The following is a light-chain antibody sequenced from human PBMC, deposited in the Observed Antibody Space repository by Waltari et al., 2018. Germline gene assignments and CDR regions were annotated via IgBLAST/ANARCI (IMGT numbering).Light chain of an antibody. V-gene: IGKV3-11*01. Sequence: EIVMTQSPATLSVSPGESATLSCRASPSVRSDLAWYQQKPGQAPRLLMFDSSSRATGIPARFSGSGSGTDFTLTISSLEPEDFAVYYCQQRSNWPVTFGQGTRVEAK. CDR3: QQRSNWPVT. J-gene: IGKJ1*01. CDR2: DSS. CDR1: PSVRSD.